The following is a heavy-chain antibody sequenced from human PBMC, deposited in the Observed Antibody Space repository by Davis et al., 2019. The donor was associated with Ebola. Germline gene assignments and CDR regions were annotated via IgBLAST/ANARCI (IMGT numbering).Heavy chain of an antibody. CDR2: INHSGST. CDR1: GGSISGYY. Sequence: SETLSLTCTVSGGSISGYYWSWIRQPPGKGLEWIGEINHSGSTNYNPSLKSRVTISVDTSKNQFSLKLSSVTAADTAVYYCARGRHNDFWSGYRNNWFDPWGQGTLVTVSS. J-gene: IGHJ5*02. V-gene: IGHV4-34*01. CDR3: ARGRHNDFWSGYRNNWFDP. D-gene: IGHD3-3*01.